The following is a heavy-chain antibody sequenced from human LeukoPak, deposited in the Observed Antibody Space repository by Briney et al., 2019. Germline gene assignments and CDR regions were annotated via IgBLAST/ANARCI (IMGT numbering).Heavy chain of an antibody. Sequence: ASVKVSCKASGYTFTNYGLSWVRQAPGQGLEWMGWISGYNGNTKYVQKLQGRVTMTRDTSTTTAYMELRSLRSDDTAVYYCARVPTSLYYYYYYMDVWGKGTTVTISS. V-gene: IGHV1-18*01. CDR3: ARVPTSLYYYYYYMDV. CDR1: GYTFTNYG. J-gene: IGHJ6*03. CDR2: ISGYNGNT.